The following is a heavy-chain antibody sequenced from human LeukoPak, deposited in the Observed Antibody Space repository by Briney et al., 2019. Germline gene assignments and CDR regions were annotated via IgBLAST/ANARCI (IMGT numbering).Heavy chain of an antibody. V-gene: IGHV1-46*01. CDR2: INPSGGST. CDR1: GYTFTSYY. J-gene: IGHJ5*02. CDR3: ARVLAKNWFDP. Sequence: GASVKVSCKASGYTFTSYYMHWVRQAPGQGLEWMGIINPSGGSTSYAQKFQGRVTMTRDTSTSTVYMELSSLRSEDTAVYHCARVLAKNWFDPWGQGTLVTVSS.